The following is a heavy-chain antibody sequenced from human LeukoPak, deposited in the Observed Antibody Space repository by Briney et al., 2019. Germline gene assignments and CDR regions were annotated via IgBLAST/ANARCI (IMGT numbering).Heavy chain of an antibody. CDR2: IYYSGST. CDR1: GGSISSSSYY. D-gene: IGHD6-25*01. Sequence: SETLSLTCTVSGGSISSSSYYWGWIRQPPGKGLEWIGSIYYSGSTYYNPSLKSRVTISVDTSKNQFSLKLSSVTAADTAVYYCARSGFWFDPWGQGTLVTVSS. V-gene: IGHV4-39*01. CDR3: ARSGFWFDP. J-gene: IGHJ5*02.